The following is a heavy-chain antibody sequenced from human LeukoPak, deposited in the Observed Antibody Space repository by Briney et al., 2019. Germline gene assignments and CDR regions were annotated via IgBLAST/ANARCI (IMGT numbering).Heavy chain of an antibody. D-gene: IGHD5-12*01. CDR2: TYYRSKWYS. V-gene: IGHV6-1*01. Sequence: SQTLSLTCDISGDIVSSNSVAWVWIRQSPSRGLEWLGRTYYRSKWYSDYAVSVKSRLTINPDTSNNRFSLQLNSVTPEDTGVYYCARLAVATTQGFDYWGQGTLVTVSS. CDR3: ARLAVATTQGFDY. J-gene: IGHJ4*02. CDR1: GDIVSSNSVA.